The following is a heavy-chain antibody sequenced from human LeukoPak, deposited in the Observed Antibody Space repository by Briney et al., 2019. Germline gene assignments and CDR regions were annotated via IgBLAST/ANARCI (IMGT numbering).Heavy chain of an antibody. CDR3: ARAPRGAVAVVYYYYYMDV. CDR2: IYTSGST. V-gene: IGHV4-61*02. CDR1: GGSICSGSYY. Sequence: SETLSLTCTVSGGSICSGSYYWSWIRQPAGKGLEWIGRIYTSGSTNYNPSLKSRVTISVDTSKNQFSLKLSSVTAADTAVYYCARAPRGAVAVVYYYYYMDVWGRGTTVTVSS. J-gene: IGHJ6*03. D-gene: IGHD6-19*01.